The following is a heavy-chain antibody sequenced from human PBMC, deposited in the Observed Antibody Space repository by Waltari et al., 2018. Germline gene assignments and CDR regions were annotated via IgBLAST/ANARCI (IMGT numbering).Heavy chain of an antibody. CDR2: INHSGGA. Sequence: QVQLQESGPGLVKPSETLSLTCAVSKYSIPSRFYWGWIRLSPGKGLEWIGSINHSGGANYNPSLNSRVTISVDTSKTHFALKVTSVIAADTAVYYCVRVSGYFDVWGQGTTVTVSS. D-gene: IGHD5-12*01. CDR1: KYSIPSRFY. V-gene: IGHV4-38-2*01. J-gene: IGHJ6*02. CDR3: VRVSGYFDV.